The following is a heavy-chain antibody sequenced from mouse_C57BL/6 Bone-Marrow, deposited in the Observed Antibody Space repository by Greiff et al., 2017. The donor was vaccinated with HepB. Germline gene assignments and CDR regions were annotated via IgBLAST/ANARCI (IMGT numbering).Heavy chain of an antibody. D-gene: IGHD1-1*01. Sequence: VQRVESGAELVRPGTSVKVSCKASGYAFTNYLIEWVKQRPGQGLEWIGVINPGSGGTNYNEKFKGKATLTADKSSSTAYMQLSSLTSEDSAVYFCAYYYGSSPYYAMDYWGQGTSVTVSS. V-gene: IGHV1-54*01. CDR1: GYAFTNYL. J-gene: IGHJ4*01. CDR2: INPGSGGT. CDR3: AYYYGSSPYYAMDY.